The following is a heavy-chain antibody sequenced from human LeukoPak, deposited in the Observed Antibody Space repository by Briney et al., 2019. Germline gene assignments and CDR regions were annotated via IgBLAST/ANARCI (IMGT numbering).Heavy chain of an antibody. CDR3: ARVREQRLAFDY. V-gene: IGHV4-31*03. CDR1: GGSISSGGYY. Sequence: SETLSLTCTVSGGSISSGGYYWSWIRQHPGKGLEWIGYIYYSGSTYYNPSLKSRVTISVDTSKNQFSLKLSSVTAADTAVYYCARVREQRLAFDYWGQGTLVTVSS. CDR2: IYYSGST. J-gene: IGHJ4*02. D-gene: IGHD6-25*01.